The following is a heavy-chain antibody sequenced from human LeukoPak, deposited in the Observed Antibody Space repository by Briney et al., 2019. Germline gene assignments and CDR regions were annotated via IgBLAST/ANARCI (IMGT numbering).Heavy chain of an antibody. CDR1: GGSISSGGYY. CDR3: ARELYSGYDSTNWFDP. CDR2: IYHSGST. Sequence: SETLSLTCTVSGGSISSGGYYWSWIRQPPGKGLEWIGYIYHSGSTYYNPSLKSRVTISVDRSKNQFSLKLSSVTAADTAAYYCARELYSGYDSTNWFDPWGQGTLVTVSS. V-gene: IGHV4-30-2*01. J-gene: IGHJ5*02. D-gene: IGHD5-12*01.